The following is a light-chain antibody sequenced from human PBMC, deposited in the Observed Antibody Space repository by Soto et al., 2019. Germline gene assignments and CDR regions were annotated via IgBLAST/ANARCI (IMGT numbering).Light chain of an antibody. CDR3: CSYTSSSTDV. V-gene: IGLV2-14*01. J-gene: IGLJ1*01. CDR2: EVS. CDR1: SSDVGGYKF. Sequence: QSVLTQPASVSGSPGQSITISCTGTSSDVGGYKFVSWYQEHPGKAPKLMIYEVSNRPSGVSNRFSGSKSGNTASLTISGLQAEDEADYYCCSYTSSSTDVFGTRTKVTVL.